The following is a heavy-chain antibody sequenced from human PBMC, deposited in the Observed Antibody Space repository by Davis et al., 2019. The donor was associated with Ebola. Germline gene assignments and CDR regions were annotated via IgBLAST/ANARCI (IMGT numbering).Heavy chain of an antibody. CDR2: IVVGSGNT. CDR1: GGTFSSYA. J-gene: IGHJ6*02. Sequence: AASVKVSCKASGGTFSSYAISWVRQARGQRLEWIGWIVVGSGNTNYAQKFQERVTITRDMSTSTAYMELSSLRSEDTAVYYCAAGSVYNGMDVWGQGTTVTVSS. CDR3: AAGSVYNGMDV. D-gene: IGHD1-14*01. V-gene: IGHV1-58*02.